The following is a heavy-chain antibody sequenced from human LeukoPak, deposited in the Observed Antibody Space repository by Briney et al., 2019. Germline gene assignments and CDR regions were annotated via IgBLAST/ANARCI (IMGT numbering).Heavy chain of an antibody. CDR2: IRYDGTNE. V-gene: IGHV3-30*02. CDR1: GFTFDDYG. D-gene: IGHD3-10*01. J-gene: IGHJ4*02. CDR3: ARVEAVYYYGSASPYSPY. Sequence: PGGSLRLSCAASGFTFDDYGMHWVRQAPGKGLEWVTFIRYDGTNEYYADSVRGRFTISRDNSKNTLYLQMNSLRPEDTAVYYCARVEAVYYYGSASPYSPYWGQGTLVTVSS.